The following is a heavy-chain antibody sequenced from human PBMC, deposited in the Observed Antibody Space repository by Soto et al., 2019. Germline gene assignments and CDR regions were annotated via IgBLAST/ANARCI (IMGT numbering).Heavy chain of an antibody. J-gene: IGHJ4*02. D-gene: IGHD3-22*01. CDR2: ISSSSSYI. CDR3: ARAPPISMIVVVRTLDY. CDR1: GFTFSSYS. V-gene: IGHV3-21*01. Sequence: EVQLVESGGGLVKPGGSLRLSCAASGFTFSSYSMNWVRQAPGKGLEWVSSISSSSSYIYYADSVKGRFTISRDNAKNSLYLQMNSLRAEDTAVYYCARAPPISMIVVVRTLDYWGQGTLVTVSS.